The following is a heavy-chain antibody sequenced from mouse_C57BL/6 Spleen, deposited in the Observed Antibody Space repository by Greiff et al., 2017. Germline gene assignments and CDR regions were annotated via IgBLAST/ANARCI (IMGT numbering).Heavy chain of an antibody. J-gene: IGHJ3*01. Sequence: QVQLQQPGAELVRPGSSVKLSCKASGYTFTSYWMHWVKQRPIQGLEWIGNIDPSDSETHYNQKFKDKATLTVDKSSSTAYMQLSSLPSEDSAVYFCARGEGRWFAYWGQGTLVTVSA. CDR3: ARGEGRWFAY. CDR2: IDPSDSET. V-gene: IGHV1-52*01. CDR1: GYTFTSYW.